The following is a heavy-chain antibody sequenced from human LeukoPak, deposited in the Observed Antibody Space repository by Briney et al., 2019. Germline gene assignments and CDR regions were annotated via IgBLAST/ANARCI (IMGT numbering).Heavy chain of an antibody. J-gene: IGHJ4*02. CDR1: GYSISSGYY. D-gene: IGHD3-22*01. Sequence: SETLSLTCTVSGYSISSGYYWGWIRQPPGKGLEWIGSIYHSGSTYYNPSLKSRVTISVDTSKNQFSLKLSSVTAADTAVYYCARRADSVWNFFDYWGQGTLVTVSS. CDR3: ARRADSVWNFFDY. CDR2: IYHSGST. V-gene: IGHV4-38-2*02.